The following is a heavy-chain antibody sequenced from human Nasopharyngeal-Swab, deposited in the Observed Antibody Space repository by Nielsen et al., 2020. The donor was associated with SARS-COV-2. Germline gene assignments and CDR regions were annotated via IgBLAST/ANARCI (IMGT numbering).Heavy chain of an antibody. CDR3: ARENNWEALRYFDL. V-gene: IGHV3-9*01. CDR1: GFTFDDYT. Sequence: GGSLRLSCAASGFTFDDYTMHWVRQPPGEGLEWVSGINWNSGRKGYADSVKGRFTISRDNAKSSLYLQMNSLRVEDTALYYCARENNWEALRYFDLWGRGTLVTVSS. J-gene: IGHJ2*01. D-gene: IGHD1-20*01. CDR2: INWNSGRK.